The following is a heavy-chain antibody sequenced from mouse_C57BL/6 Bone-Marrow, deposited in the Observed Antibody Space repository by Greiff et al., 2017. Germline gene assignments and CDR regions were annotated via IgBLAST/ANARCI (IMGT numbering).Heavy chain of an antibody. CDR2: IRPSDSDT. Sequence: VQLQESGAELVKPGASVKVSCKASGYTFTSYWMHWVKQRPGQGLEWIGRIRPSDSDTNYNQKFKGKATLTVDKSSSTAYMQLSSLTSEDSAVYYCAISYYRFAYWGQGTLVTVSA. CDR3: AISYYRFAY. D-gene: IGHD2-12*01. CDR1: GYTFTSYW. J-gene: IGHJ3*01. V-gene: IGHV1-74*01.